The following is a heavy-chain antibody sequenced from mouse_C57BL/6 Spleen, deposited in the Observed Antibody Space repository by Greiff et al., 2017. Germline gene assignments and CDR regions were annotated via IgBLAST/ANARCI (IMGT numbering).Heavy chain of an antibody. Sequence: EVHLVESGEGLVKPGGSLKLSCAASGFTFSSYAMSWVRQTPEKRLEWVAYISSGGDYIYYADTVKGRFTISRDNARNTLYLQMSSLKSEDTAMYYSTRHGSSPDYWYFDVWGTGTTVTVSS. CDR3: TRHGSSPDYWYFDV. V-gene: IGHV5-9-1*02. D-gene: IGHD1-1*01. CDR1: GFTFSSYA. J-gene: IGHJ1*03. CDR2: ISSGGDYI.